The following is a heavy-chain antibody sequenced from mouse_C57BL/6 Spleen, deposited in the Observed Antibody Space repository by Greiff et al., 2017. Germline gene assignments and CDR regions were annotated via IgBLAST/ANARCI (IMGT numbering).Heavy chain of an antibody. CDR2: FYPGSGSI. Sequence: VKLMESGAELVKPGASVKLSCKASGYTFTEYTIHWVKQRSGQGLEWIGWFYPGSGSIKYNEKFKDKATLTADKSSSTVYMELSRLTSEDSAVYFCARHEDYYGSNWYFDVWGTGTTVTVSS. J-gene: IGHJ1*03. CDR1: GYTFTEYT. D-gene: IGHD1-1*01. CDR3: ARHEDYYGSNWYFDV. V-gene: IGHV1-62-2*01.